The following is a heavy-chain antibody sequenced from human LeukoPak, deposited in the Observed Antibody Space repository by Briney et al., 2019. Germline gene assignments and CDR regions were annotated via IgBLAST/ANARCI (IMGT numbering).Heavy chain of an antibody. V-gene: IGHV1-69*06. D-gene: IGHD1-1*01. CDR1: GGTFSSYT. J-gene: IGHJ6*03. CDR3: ALGNGQYYYYYYMDV. Sequence: SVKVSCKASGGTFSSYTISWVRQAPGQGLEWMGGIIPNFGTPNYAQKFQGRVTITADKSTSTAYMELSSLRSEDTAVYYCALGNGQYYYYYYMDVWGKGTTVTVSS. CDR2: IIPNFGTP.